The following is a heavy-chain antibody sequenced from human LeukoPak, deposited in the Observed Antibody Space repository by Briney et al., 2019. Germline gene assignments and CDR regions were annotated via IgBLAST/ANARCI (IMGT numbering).Heavy chain of an antibody. CDR2: IIPILGIA. CDR3: AREVVVVVAAREGLDY. Sequence: ASVKVSCKASGGTFSSYAISWVRQAPGQGLAWVGRIIPILGIANYAQKFQGRVTITADKSTSTAYMELSSLRSEDTAVYYCAREVVVVVAAREGLDYWGQGTLVTVSS. J-gene: IGHJ4*02. D-gene: IGHD2-15*01. V-gene: IGHV1-69*04. CDR1: GGTFSSYA.